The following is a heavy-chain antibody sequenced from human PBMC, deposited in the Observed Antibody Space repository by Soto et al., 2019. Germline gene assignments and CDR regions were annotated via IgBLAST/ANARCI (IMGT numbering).Heavy chain of an antibody. D-gene: IGHD3-16*01. CDR1: GYTFTSYG. CDR2: ISAYNGNT. CDR3: ARVGGVPTVIYYYYYMDV. V-gene: IGHV1-18*01. Sequence: ASVKVSCKASGYTFTSYGISWVRQAPGQGLEWMGWISAYNGNTNYAQKLQGRVTMTTGTSTSTAYMELRSLRSDDTAVYYCARVGGVPTVIYYYYYMDVWGKGTTVTVSS. J-gene: IGHJ6*03.